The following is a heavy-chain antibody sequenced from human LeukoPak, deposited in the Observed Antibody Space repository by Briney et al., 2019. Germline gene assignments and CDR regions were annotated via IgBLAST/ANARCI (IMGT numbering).Heavy chain of an antibody. CDR1: GYTFTGYY. CDR3: ARVTTVVMKWNFDY. V-gene: IGHV1-2*02. D-gene: IGHD4-23*01. J-gene: IGHJ4*02. Sequence: ASVKVSCKASGYTFTGYYMHWVRQAPGQGLEWMGWINPNSGGTNYAQKFQGRVTMTRDTSISTAYMELSRLRSDDTAVYYCARVTTVVMKWNFDYWGQGTLVTVSS. CDR2: INPNSGGT.